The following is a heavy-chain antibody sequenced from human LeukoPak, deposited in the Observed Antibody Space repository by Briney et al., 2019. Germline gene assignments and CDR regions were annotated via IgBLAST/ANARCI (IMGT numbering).Heavy chain of an antibody. J-gene: IGHJ4*02. CDR2: IKQDGSVQ. Sequence: GGSLRLSCAASGFIFSGYRMDWVRQAPGKGMEWVANIKQDGSVQYYADSVKGRFTISRDNAKNSLYLEMNSLRAEDTAVYYCSRSLEYWGQGALVTVSS. CDR3: SRSLEY. V-gene: IGHV3-7*01. CDR1: GFIFSGYR.